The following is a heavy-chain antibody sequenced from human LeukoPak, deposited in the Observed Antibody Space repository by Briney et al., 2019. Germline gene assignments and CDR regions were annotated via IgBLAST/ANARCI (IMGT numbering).Heavy chain of an antibody. J-gene: IGHJ3*02. Sequence: GGSLRLSCAASGFTFSSYWMHWVRQVPGKGLVWVSRINSDGSSTSYADSVKGRFTTSRDNAKNTLHVQMNSLRAEDTAVYYCSTGSGHAFDIWGRGTMVTVSS. CDR1: GFTFSSYW. V-gene: IGHV3-74*01. CDR2: INSDGSST. CDR3: STGSGHAFDI. D-gene: IGHD3-10*01.